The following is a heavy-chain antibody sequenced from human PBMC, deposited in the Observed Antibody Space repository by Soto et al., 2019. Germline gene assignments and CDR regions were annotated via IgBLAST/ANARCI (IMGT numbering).Heavy chain of an antibody. J-gene: IGHJ3*02. Sequence: QVQLVESGGGVVQPGRSLRLSCAASGFTFSSYGMHWVRQAPGKGLEWVAVISYDGSNKYYADSVKGRFTISSDNSKNTLYLQMNRLRAEDTAVYYCAKDGSYGYYVGFFDIWGQGTMVTVSS. CDR2: ISYDGSNK. V-gene: IGHV3-30*18. CDR1: GFTFSSYG. D-gene: IGHD4-17*01. CDR3: AKDGSYGYYVGFFDI.